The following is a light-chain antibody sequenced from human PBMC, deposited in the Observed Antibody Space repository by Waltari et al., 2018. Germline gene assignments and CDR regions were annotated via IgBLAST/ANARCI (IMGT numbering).Light chain of an antibody. CDR2: DSS. J-gene: IGKJ2*01. CDR1: QSVSSS. V-gene: IGKV3-11*01. CDR3: QQRSDWPFT. Sequence: EIVLTQSPSTLSLSPVERATPSCSASQSVSSSLAWYQQKPGQAPRLLIYDSSCRATGIPARFSGSGSGTDFTLTIGGLEPEDFAVYYCQQRSDWPFTFGQGTKLEI.